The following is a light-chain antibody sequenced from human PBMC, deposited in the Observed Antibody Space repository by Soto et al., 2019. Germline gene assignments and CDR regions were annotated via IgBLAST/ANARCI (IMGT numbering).Light chain of an antibody. V-gene: IGKV1-8*01. Sequence: AIRMTQSPSSLSASTGDRVTITCRASQGISSYLAWYQQKPGKAPKLLIYAASLQSGVPSRFSGSGSGTDFTLTISCLQSEDFATYYCQQYYSYPYTFGQGTKLEIK. CDR3: QQYYSYPYT. CDR1: QGISSY. CDR2: AAS. J-gene: IGKJ2*01.